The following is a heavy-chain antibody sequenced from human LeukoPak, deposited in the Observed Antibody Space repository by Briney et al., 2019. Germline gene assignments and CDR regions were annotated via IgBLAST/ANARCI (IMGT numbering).Heavy chain of an antibody. V-gene: IGHV3-30*03. J-gene: IGHJ4*02. CDR1: GFTFSSYG. D-gene: IGHD3-16*01. CDR2: ISYDGSNK. CDR3: ARGSDYDPPCRY. Sequence: GRSLRLSCAASGFTFSSYGMHWVRQAPGKGLEWVAVISYDGSNKYYADSVKGRFTISRDNSKNTLYLQMNSLRAEDTAVYYCARGSDYDPPCRYWGQGTLVTVSS.